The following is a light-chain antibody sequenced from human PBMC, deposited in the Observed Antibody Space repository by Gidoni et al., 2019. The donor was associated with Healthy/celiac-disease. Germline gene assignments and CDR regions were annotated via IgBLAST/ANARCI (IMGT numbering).Light chain of an antibody. V-gene: IGKV1-9*01. CDR1: QVISSY. J-gene: IGKJ4*01. CDR2: AAS. CDR3: QQLNSYLLT. Sequence: DIQLTQSPSFLSPSVGDSVTITCRSSQVISSYFAWYQQKPGKALKLLIDAASTLPSGVPSRFSGSGSGTEFTLTISSLQPEDFATYYCQQLNSYLLTCGGGTKVEIK.